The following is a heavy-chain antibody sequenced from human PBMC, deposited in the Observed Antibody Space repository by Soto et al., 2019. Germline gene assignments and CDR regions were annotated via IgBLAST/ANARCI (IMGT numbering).Heavy chain of an antibody. CDR3: ARRSSIEGCGAYYYCMDV. D-gene: IGHD6-6*01. CDR1: GYSSTSYW. Sequence: VQSLKISCNGSGYSSTSYWIGWVRQMPVKVLEWMGIIYPDDSDTRYSPSFQGQVTISADKSIITAYLQWSSLKASDTAMYYCARRSSIEGCGAYYYCMDVRGQGTMVTVSS. V-gene: IGHV5-51*01. CDR2: IYPDDSDT. J-gene: IGHJ6*02.